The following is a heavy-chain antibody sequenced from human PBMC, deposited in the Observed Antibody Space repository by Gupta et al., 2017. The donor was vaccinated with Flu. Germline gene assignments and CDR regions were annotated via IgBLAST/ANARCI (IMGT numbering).Heavy chain of an antibody. CDR1: GYTFTSYG. D-gene: IGHD3-22*01. Sequence: VKVSCKASGYTFTSYGISWVRQAPGQGLEWMGWISAYNGNTNYAQKLQGRVTMTTDTSTSTAYMELRSLRSDDTAVYYCARVPFYYDSSGYYSAWDYWGQGTLVTVSS. CDR2: ISAYNGNT. CDR3: ARVPFYYDSSGYYSAWDY. J-gene: IGHJ4*02. V-gene: IGHV1-18*01.